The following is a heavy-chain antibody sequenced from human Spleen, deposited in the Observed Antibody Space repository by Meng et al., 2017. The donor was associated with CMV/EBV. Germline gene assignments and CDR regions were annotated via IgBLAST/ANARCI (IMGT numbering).Heavy chain of an antibody. Sequence: KVSCKGSAYSLTSYWIGWVRQMPGKGLEWMGIIYPGDSDTRYSPSFQCQVTISADKSISTAYLQWRSLKASDTAMYYCWTGGGNDYNFWGQGTLVTVSS. CDR1: AYSLTSYW. J-gene: IGHJ4*02. V-gene: IGHV5-51*01. CDR3: WTGGGNDYNF. CDR2: IYPGDSDT. D-gene: IGHD5-12*01.